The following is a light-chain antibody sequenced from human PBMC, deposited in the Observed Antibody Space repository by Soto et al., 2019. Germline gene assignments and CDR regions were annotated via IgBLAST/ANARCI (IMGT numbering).Light chain of an antibody. V-gene: IGLV1-44*01. Sequence: QSVLTQPPSASGTPGRRVTISCSGSNSNIGTNTVTWYQQLPGTAPKLLIYANDQRPSGVPDRFSGSKSGTSASLAISGLQSGDEASYFCAAWDASRSGPVFGGGTKVTVL. CDR2: AND. CDR1: NSNIGTNT. J-gene: IGLJ3*02. CDR3: AAWDASRSGPV.